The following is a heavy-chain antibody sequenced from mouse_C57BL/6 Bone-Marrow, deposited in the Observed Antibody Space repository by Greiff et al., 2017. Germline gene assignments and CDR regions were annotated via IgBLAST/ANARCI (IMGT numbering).Heavy chain of an antibody. CDR1: GFTFSDYY. J-gene: IGHJ3*01. V-gene: IGHV5-12*01. CDR2: ISNGGGST. CDR3: ARPHYYYGSSFAY. D-gene: IGHD1-1*01. Sequence: DVKLQESGGGLVQPGGSLKLSCAASGFTFSDYYMYWVRQTPEKRLEWVAYISNGGGSTYYPDTVKGRFTISRDNAKNTLYLQMCRLKSEDTAMYYCARPHYYYGSSFAYWGQGTLVTVSA.